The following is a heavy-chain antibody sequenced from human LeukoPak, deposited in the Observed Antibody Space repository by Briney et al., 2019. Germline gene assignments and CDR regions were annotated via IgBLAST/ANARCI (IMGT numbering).Heavy chain of an antibody. CDR1: GGSFSGYY. V-gene: IGHV4-34*01. CDR3: ARGSGYSSGWSFGY. CDR2: INHSGST. Sequence: KPSETLSLTCAVYGGSFSGYYWSWIRQPPGKGLEWIGEINHSGSTNYNPSLKSRVTISVDTSKNQFSLKLSSVTAADTAVYYCARGSGYSSGWSFGYWGQGTLVTVSS. D-gene: IGHD6-19*01. J-gene: IGHJ4*02.